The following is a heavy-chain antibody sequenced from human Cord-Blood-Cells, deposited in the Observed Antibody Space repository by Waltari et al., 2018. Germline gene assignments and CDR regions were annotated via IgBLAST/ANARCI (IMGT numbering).Heavy chain of an antibody. CDR1: GGSFSGYY. CDR2: INHSGST. D-gene: IGHD6-13*01. J-gene: IGHJ4*02. CDR3: ARGRGSSSWYSY. Sequence: QVQLQQWGAGLLKPSETLSLTCAVYGGSFSGYYWSWIRQPPGKGLEWIGEINHSGSTNHNPSLKSRVTISVDTSKNQFSLKLSSVTAADTAVYYCARGRGSSSWYSYWGQGTLVTVSS. V-gene: IGHV4-34*01.